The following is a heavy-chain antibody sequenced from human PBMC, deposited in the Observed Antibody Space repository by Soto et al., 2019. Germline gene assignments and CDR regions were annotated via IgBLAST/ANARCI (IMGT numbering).Heavy chain of an antibody. Sequence: QPGGSLRLSCAASGFTFSSYGMHWVRQAPGKGLEWVAVIWYDGSNKYYEDSVKGRFTISRDNSKNTLYLQMNSLRAEDTAVYYCARYQGDSYAHNWFDPWGQGTLVTVSS. CDR3: ARYQGDSYAHNWFDP. CDR2: IWYDGSNK. CDR1: GFTFSSYG. V-gene: IGHV3-33*01. D-gene: IGHD5-18*01. J-gene: IGHJ5*02.